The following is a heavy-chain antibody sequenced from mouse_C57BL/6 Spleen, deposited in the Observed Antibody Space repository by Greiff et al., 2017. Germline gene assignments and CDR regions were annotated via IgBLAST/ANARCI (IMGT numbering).Heavy chain of an antibody. CDR1: GYAFSSYW. V-gene: IGHV1-80*01. CDR3: ARGGTGDDYAMDY. CDR2: IYPGDGDT. Sequence: VQLQQSGAELVKPGASVKISCKASGYAFSSYWMNWVKQRPGKGLEWIGQIYPGDGDTNYNGKFKGKATLTADKSSSTAYMQLSSLTSEDSAVYFCARGGTGDDYAMDYWGQGTSVTVSS. J-gene: IGHJ4*01. D-gene: IGHD4-1*01.